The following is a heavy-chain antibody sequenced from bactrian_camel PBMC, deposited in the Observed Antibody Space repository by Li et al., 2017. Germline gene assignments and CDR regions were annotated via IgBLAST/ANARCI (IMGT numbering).Heavy chain of an antibody. Sequence: HVQLVESGGGSVQAGGSLTLSCAASGATASRLCMAWFRQAPGKEREGVAGIESDGSTSYADSVKGRFTISKDNAKNTLYLQMNSLKPEDTAMYYCAAEAFVPDQKTYGGSWVAPCADLGYWGQGTQVTVS. J-gene: IGHJ6*01. V-gene: IGHV3S53*01. CDR3: AAEAFVPDQKTYGGSWVAPCADLGY. CDR1: GATASRLC. D-gene: IGHD6*01. CDR2: IESDGST.